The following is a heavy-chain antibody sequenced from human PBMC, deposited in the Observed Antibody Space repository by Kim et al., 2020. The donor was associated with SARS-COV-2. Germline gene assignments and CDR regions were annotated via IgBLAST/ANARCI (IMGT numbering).Heavy chain of an antibody. Sequence: GGSLRLSCAASGFTFSSYAMTWVRQAPGKGLEWVSTISGSGGSTCYADSVKGRFTISRDNSKNTLYLQMNSLRAEDTAVYYCAKTFRFSSRLAVPDFDYWGQRTLVSVYS. CDR2: ISGSGGST. V-gene: IGHV3-23*01. CDR3: AKTFRFSSRLAVPDFDY. J-gene: IGHJ4*02. CDR1: GFTFSSYA. D-gene: IGHD3-16*01.